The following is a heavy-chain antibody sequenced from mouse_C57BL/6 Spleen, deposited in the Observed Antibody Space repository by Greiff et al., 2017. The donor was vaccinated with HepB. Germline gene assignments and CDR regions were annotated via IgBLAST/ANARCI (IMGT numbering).Heavy chain of an antibody. CDR1: GFTFSDYY. J-gene: IGHJ4*01. CDR3: ARQGGYYYGSSYYYYAMDY. D-gene: IGHD1-1*01. V-gene: IGHV5-12*01. CDR2: ISNGGGST. Sequence: EVQGVESGGGLVQPGGSLKLSCAASGFTFSDYYMYWVRQTPEKRLEWVAYISNGGGSTYYPDTVKGRFTISRDNAKNTLYLQMSRLKSEDTAMYYSARQGGYYYGSSYYYYAMDYWGQGTSVTVSS.